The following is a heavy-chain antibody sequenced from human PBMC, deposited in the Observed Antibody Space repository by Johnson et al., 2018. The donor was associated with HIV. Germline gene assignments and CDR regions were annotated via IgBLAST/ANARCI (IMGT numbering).Heavy chain of an antibody. D-gene: IGHD2-21*02. CDR2: INWNGGST. J-gene: IGHJ3*02. Sequence: VQLVESGGGVVQPGGSLRLSCAASGFTFSSYGMTWVRQAPGKGLEWVSGINWNGGSTAYADSVKGRFTISRDNAKNSLYLQMNSLGVEDTALYYCARAPRAFCDGDCYPNAFGIWGQGTMVTVSS. CDR1: GFTFSSYG. V-gene: IGHV3-20*04. CDR3: ARAPRAFCDGDCYPNAFGI.